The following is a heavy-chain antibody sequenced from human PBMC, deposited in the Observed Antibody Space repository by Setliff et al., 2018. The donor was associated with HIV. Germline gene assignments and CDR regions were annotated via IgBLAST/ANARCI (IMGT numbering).Heavy chain of an antibody. CDR3: VRAAAGLDI. Sequence: PGGSLRLSCATSGFILSDYYMDWVRQAPGKGLEWVGRTRNKANGYITEYGASVQGRFTISRDNSKDSLSLQMNNLKAGDTAVYYCVRAAAGLDIWSPGIRVTVSS. CDR1: GFILSDYY. CDR2: TRNKANGYIT. D-gene: IGHD3-9*01. J-gene: IGHJ4*02. V-gene: IGHV3-72*01.